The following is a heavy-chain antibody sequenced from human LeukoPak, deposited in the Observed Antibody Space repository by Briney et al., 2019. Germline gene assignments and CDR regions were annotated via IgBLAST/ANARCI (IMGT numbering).Heavy chain of an antibody. CDR2: ISYSGST. CDR3: AREGYYDGATYLTWLYP. V-gene: IGHV4-59*01. Sequence: PSETLSLTCTVSGGSMSSYYWSWIRQPPGKGLEWIGFISYSGSTDYNPSLKSRVTISVDTSKNQFSLKLSSVTAADTALYYCAREGYYDGATYLTWLYPWGQGTLVTVSS. D-gene: IGHD3-16*01. J-gene: IGHJ5*02. CDR1: GGSMSSYY.